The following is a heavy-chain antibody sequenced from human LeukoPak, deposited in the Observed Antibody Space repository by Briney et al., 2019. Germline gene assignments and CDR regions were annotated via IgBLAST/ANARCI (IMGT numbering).Heavy chain of an antibody. CDR3: ARESYYYGSGSSQAGFDI. D-gene: IGHD3-10*01. CDR2: IYYTGST. Sequence: PSPTLSLTCTVSGGSTNSYYWSWIRQPPGKGLEWIGYIYYTGSTNYNPSLKSRVTISVDTSKNQFSLKLSSVTAADTAGYYCARESYYYGSGSSQAGFDIWGQGTMVTVSS. CDR1: GGSTNSYY. J-gene: IGHJ3*02. V-gene: IGHV4-59*01.